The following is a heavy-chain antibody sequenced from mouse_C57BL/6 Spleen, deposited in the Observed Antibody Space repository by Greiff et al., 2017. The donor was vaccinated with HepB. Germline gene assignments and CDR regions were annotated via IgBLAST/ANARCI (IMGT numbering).Heavy chain of an antibody. CDR3: AREDYDEGYYFDY. CDR1: GYSITSGYY. V-gene: IGHV3-6*01. CDR2: ISYDGSN. Sequence: EVQLQQSGPGLVKPSQSLSLTCSVTGYSITSGYYWNWIRQFPGNKLEWMGYISYDGSNNYNPSLKNRISITRDTSKNQFFLKLNSVTTEDTATYYCAREDYDEGYYFDYWGQGTTLTVSS. D-gene: IGHD2-4*01. J-gene: IGHJ2*01.